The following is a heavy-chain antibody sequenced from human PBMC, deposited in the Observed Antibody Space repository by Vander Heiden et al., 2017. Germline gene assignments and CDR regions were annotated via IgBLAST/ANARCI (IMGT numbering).Heavy chain of an antibody. D-gene: IGHD1-26*01. V-gene: IGHV3-53*01. Sequence: EVQLVESGGGLIQPGGSLRLSCAASGFTVSSNYMSWVRQAPGKGLEWVSVIYSGGSTYYADSGKGRFTISRDNSKNTLYLQMNSLRAEDTAVYYCARGKKVGATGFDYWGQGTLVTVSS. J-gene: IGHJ4*02. CDR2: IYSGGST. CDR3: ARGKKVGATGFDY. CDR1: GFTVSSNY.